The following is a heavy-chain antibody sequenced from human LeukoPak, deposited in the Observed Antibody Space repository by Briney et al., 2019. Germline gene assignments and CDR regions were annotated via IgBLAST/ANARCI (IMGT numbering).Heavy chain of an antibody. Sequence: PGGSLRLSCAASGFTFDDYTMHWVRQAPGKGLEWVSLISWDGGSTYYADSVKGRFTISRDNSKNSLYLQMNSLRTEDTALYYCAKDRLGSLYGSGLDYWGQGTLVTVSS. D-gene: IGHD3-10*01. CDR1: GFTFDDYT. V-gene: IGHV3-43*01. CDR3: AKDRLGSLYGSGLDY. J-gene: IGHJ4*02. CDR2: ISWDGGST.